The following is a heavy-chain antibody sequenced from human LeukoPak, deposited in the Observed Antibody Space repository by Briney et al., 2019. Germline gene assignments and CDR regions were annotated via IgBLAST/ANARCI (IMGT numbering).Heavy chain of an antibody. CDR1: GESFGGYY. J-gene: IGHJ4*02. CDR3: ARGPTITLPHVTNDY. CDR2: INHSGRT. Sequence: PSETLYLTCAVYGESFGGYYWSWIRQPPGKGLEWIGEINHSGRTSYNPSLKSRVTISVDTSKKQFSLTLTNVTAADTAVYYCARGPTITLPHVTNDYWGQGTMVTV. D-gene: IGHD3-3*01. V-gene: IGHV4-34*01.